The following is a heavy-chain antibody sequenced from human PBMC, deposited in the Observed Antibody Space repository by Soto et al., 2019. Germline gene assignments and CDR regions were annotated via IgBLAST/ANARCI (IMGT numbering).Heavy chain of an antibody. CDR3: EKDVRVGANWDGMDV. Sequence: EVQLLESGGGLVQPGGSLRLSCAASGFTFSSYAMSWVRQAPGKGLEWVSAISGSGGSTYYADSVKGRFTISRDNSKNTLYLQRNSLRAEDTAVYYCEKDVRVGANWDGMDVWGQGTTVTVSS. CDR1: GFTFSSYA. CDR2: ISGSGGST. V-gene: IGHV3-23*01. D-gene: IGHD1-26*01. J-gene: IGHJ6*02.